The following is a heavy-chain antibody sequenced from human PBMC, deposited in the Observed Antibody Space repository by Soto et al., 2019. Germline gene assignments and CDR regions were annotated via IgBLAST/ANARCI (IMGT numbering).Heavy chain of an antibody. CDR2: INAGNGNT. Sequence: QVQLVQSGAEVKKLGASVKVSCKASGYTFTSYAMHWVRQAPGQRLEWMGWINAGNGNTKYSQKLQGRVTITRATPETTAYREMSSLRSEDTAVYYCARGDSQVQTYYDYIWGSYPHGGAFDIWGQGTMVTVSS. D-gene: IGHD3-16*02. CDR3: ARGDSQVQTYYDYIWGSYPHGGAFDI. CDR1: GYTFTSYA. V-gene: IGHV1-3*01. J-gene: IGHJ3*02.